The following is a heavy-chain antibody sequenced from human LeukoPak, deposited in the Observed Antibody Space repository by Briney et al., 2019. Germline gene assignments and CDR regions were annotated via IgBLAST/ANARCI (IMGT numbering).Heavy chain of an antibody. CDR2: IYYSGTT. Sequence: KPSETLSLTCTVSGGSMSSYYWNWIRQPPGKRLEWIGYIYYSGTTNYNPSLKSRVSMSVDTSKNQFPLKLSSVTAADTAVYYCARDGRGPTRESLDYWGQGTLVTVSS. J-gene: IGHJ4*02. CDR3: ARDGRGPTRESLDY. CDR1: GGSMSSYY. V-gene: IGHV4-59*12. D-gene: IGHD3-10*01.